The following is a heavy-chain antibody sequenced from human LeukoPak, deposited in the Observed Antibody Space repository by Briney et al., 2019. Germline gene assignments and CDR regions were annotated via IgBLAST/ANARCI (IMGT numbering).Heavy chain of an antibody. V-gene: IGHV3-74*01. CDR2: INSDGSST. CDR3: ARDRITYGYSKGDY. J-gene: IGHJ4*02. Sequence: GGSLRLSCAASGFTFNNYWMHWVRQAPGKGLVWVSRINSDGSSTNYADSVKGRFTISRDNAKNTLYLQMNSLRAEDTAVYYCARDRITYGYSKGDYWGQGTLVTVSS. CDR1: GFTFNNYW. D-gene: IGHD5-18*01.